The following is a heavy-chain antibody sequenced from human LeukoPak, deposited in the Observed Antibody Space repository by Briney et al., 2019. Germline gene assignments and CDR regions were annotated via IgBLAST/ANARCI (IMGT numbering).Heavy chain of an antibody. Sequence: GSLRLSCAASGFTFDDYGMSWVRQAPGKGLEWVSYISSGSRTIYYADSVKGRFIISRDNAKNSLYLQMNRLRAEDTAVYYCARESITGHRDFDYWGQGTLVTVSS. CDR2: ISSGSRTI. J-gene: IGHJ4*02. V-gene: IGHV3-48*01. CDR3: ARESITGHRDFDY. CDR1: GFTFDDYG. D-gene: IGHD1-20*01.